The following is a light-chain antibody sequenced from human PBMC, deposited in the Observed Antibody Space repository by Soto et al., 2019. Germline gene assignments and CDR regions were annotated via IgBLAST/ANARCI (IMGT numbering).Light chain of an antibody. CDR2: EVS. CDR1: SSDVDGYNY. CDR3: CSYAGTNRVV. Sequence: QSALTQPASVSGSPGQSITISCTGTSSDVDGYNYVSWYQQHPGKAPKLTIYEVSKRPSGVPDRFSGSKSGNTASLTVSGLQAEDEADYYCCSYAGTNRVVFGGGTKLTVL. J-gene: IGLJ2*01. V-gene: IGLV2-8*01.